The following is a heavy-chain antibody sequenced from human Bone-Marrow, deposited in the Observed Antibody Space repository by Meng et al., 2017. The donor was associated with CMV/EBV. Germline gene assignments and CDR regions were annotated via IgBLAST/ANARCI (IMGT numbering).Heavy chain of an antibody. Sequence: GGSLRLSCAASGFTFSSYGMHWVRQAPGKGLEWVAVIWYDGSNKYYADSVKGRFTISRDNSKNTLYLQMNSLRAEDTAVYYCARGGGGRITMIVVVILHAFDIWGQGTMVTVSS. J-gene: IGHJ3*02. CDR3: ARGGGGRITMIVVVILHAFDI. CDR2: IWYDGSNK. V-gene: IGHV3-33*01. D-gene: IGHD3-22*01. CDR1: GFTFSSYG.